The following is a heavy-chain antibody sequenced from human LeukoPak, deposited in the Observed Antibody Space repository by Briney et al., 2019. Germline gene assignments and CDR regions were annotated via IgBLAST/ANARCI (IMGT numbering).Heavy chain of an antibody. D-gene: IGHD2-2*01. CDR2: ISCDGSNK. J-gene: IGHJ4*02. CDR3: ARGGVCSSATCYRPFDY. V-gene: IGHV3-30*04. CDR1: SYTFSRRD. Sequence: GGSQTLLCTACSYTFSRRDVHCLRHARGKGLEGVADISCDGSNKFYADCVKGRFTISRDNSKNTLFLQMNSLRTEDTAVYYCARGGVCSSATCYRPFDYWGQGTLVTVSS.